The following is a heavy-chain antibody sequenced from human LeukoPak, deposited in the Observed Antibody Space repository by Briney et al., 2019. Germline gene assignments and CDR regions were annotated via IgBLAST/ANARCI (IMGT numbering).Heavy chain of an antibody. CDR3: VRGTGY. CDR1: GFTFSTYV. V-gene: IGHV3-64D*06. J-gene: IGHJ4*02. Sequence: PGGSLRLSCSVSGFTFSTYVMHWDRQTPGKGLEYVSAISSNGDNTYYADSVKGRFTISRDNSKNTLYLQMSSLRADDTAVYYCVRGTGYWGQGTLVTVSS. CDR2: ISSNGDNT.